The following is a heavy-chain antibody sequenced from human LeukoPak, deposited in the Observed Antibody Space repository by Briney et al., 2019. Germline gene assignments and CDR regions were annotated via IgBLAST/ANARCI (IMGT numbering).Heavy chain of an antibody. CDR3: ARARTMVTEHYYYGMDV. V-gene: IGHV1-46*01. D-gene: IGHD5-18*01. CDR2: INPSGGST. CDR1: GYTFTSYY. Sequence: ASVKVSCKASGYTFTSYYMHWVRQAPGQGLEWMGIINPSGGSTSYAQKFQGRVTMTRDTSTSTVYMELSSLRSEDTAVYYCARARTMVTEHYYYGMDVWGQGTTVTVSS. J-gene: IGHJ6*02.